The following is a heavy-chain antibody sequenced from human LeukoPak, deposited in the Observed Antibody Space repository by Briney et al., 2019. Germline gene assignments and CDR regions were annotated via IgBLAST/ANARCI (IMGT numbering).Heavy chain of an antibody. CDR1: GGTFSSYA. Sequence: GASVKVSCKASGGTFSSYAISWVRQPPGQGLEWMGWISPNSGGTKYAQKFQGRVTMTRGTSISTAYLELSRLVSDDTAVYYCAREGLSAAIDYWGQGTLVTVSS. CDR2: ISPNSGGT. J-gene: IGHJ4*02. D-gene: IGHD2-2*01. V-gene: IGHV1-2*02. CDR3: AREGLSAAIDY.